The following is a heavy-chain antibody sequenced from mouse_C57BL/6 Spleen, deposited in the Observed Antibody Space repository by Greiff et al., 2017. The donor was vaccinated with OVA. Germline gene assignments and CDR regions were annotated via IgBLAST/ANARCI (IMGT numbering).Heavy chain of an antibody. Sequence: VQLQQSGAELVRPGASVTLSCKASGYTFTDYDMHWVKQTPVHGLEWIGGIDPETGGTSSNQKFKGKAILAADKSSSTAYMELRSLTSEDSAVYYCTNSNEDYWGQGTTLTVSS. CDR3: TNSNEDY. D-gene: IGHD2-5*01. CDR2: IDPETGGT. J-gene: IGHJ2*01. CDR1: GYTFTDYD. V-gene: IGHV1-15*01.